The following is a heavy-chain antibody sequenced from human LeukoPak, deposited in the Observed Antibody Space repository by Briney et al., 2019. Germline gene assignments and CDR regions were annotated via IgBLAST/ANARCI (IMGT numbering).Heavy chain of an antibody. CDR1: GFTFTNYA. CDR3: ANQRDFWSGYFDRY. D-gene: IGHD3-3*01. V-gene: IGHV3-23*01. Sequence: GGSLRLSCAGSGFTFTNYAMSWVRLTPGKGLEWVSAITDSGGDTYHADSVRGRLTISRDNSKNTVYLQMNSLRAEDTAVYYCANQRDFWSGYFDRYWGQGTLVSVSS. CDR2: ITDSGGDT. J-gene: IGHJ4*02.